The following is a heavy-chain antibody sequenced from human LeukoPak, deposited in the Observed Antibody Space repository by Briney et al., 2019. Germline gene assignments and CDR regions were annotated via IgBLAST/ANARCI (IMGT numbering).Heavy chain of an antibody. V-gene: IGHV1-69*13. CDR1: GGTFRSHA. D-gene: IGHD4-23*01. CDR3: ARGWLAETTVVTPYNY. J-gene: IGHJ4*02. CDR2: IIPIFGTA. Sequence: WASVKVSCKASGGTFRSHAINWVRQAPGQGLEWMGGIIPIFGTANYAQKFQGRVTITAVESTSTAYMEVSSLRSEDTAVYYCARGWLAETTVVTPYNYWGQGTLVTVSS.